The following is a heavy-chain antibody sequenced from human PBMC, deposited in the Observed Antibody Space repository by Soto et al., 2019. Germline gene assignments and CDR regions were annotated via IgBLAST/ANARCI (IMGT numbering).Heavy chain of an antibody. CDR1: GFTFSSYA. CDR3: ARDMGQSPVAGIFDY. Sequence: GGSLRLSCAASGFTFSSYAMHWVRQAPGKGLEWVAVISYDGSNKYYADSVKGRFTISRDNSKNTLYLQMNSLRAEDTAVYYCARDMGQSPVAGIFDYWGQGTLVTVSS. V-gene: IGHV3-30-3*01. D-gene: IGHD6-19*01. J-gene: IGHJ4*02. CDR2: ISYDGSNK.